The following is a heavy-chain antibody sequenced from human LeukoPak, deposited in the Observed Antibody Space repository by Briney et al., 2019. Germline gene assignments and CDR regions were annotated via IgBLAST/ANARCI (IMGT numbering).Heavy chain of an antibody. D-gene: IGHD4-17*01. CDR3: ARAGPVFGDYEGWDY. V-gene: IGHV3-53*01. CDR1: GFTVSSNY. Sequence: GGSLRLSCAASGFTVSSNYMSWVRQAPGKGLEWVSVIYSGGSTYYADSVKGRFTISRHNSKNTLYLQMNSLRDEDTAVYYCARAGPVFGDYEGWDYWGQGTLVTVSS. CDR2: IYSGGST. J-gene: IGHJ4*02.